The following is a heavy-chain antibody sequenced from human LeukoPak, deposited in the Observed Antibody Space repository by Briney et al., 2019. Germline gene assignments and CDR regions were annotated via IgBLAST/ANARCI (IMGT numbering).Heavy chain of an antibody. Sequence: GGSLRLSCTASGFTFSSYSMNWVRQAPGKGLEWVSSISSSSSYIYYADSVKGRFTISKDNAKNSLYLQMNSLRAEDTAVYYCARVFLAARSNWFDPWGQGTLVTVSS. CDR3: ARVFLAARSNWFDP. CDR1: GFTFSSYS. J-gene: IGHJ5*02. CDR2: ISSSSSYI. D-gene: IGHD6-6*01. V-gene: IGHV3-21*06.